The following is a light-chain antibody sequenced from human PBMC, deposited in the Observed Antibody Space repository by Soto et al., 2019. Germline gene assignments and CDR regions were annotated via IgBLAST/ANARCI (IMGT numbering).Light chain of an antibody. CDR1: SSDVGGYNY. Sequence: QSALTQPASVSGSPGQSITISCSGTSSDVGGYNYVSWYQHHPGKAPKVIIYGVSDRASGVSSRFSGSKSGNTASLTISGLQAEDEATYYCSSYTTSSTYVLFGGGTKLTVL. CDR2: GVS. V-gene: IGLV2-14*01. J-gene: IGLJ2*01. CDR3: SSYTTSSTYVL.